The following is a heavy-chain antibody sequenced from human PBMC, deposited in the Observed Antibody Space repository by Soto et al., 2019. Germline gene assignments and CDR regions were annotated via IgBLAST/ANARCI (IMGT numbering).Heavy chain of an antibody. CDR2: IRSKPLGGTT. D-gene: IGHD1-1*01. J-gene: IGHJ4*02. Sequence: GGSLRLSCTASGYIFGDYAMSWFRQAPGKGLEWVAFIRSKPLGGTTEYAASVEGRFTVSRDESKPTAYLQMNSLKTEDTAVYYCTRWKETYSDYWGQGTLVTVSS. CDR3: TRWKETYSDY. CDR1: GYIFGDYA. V-gene: IGHV3-49*03.